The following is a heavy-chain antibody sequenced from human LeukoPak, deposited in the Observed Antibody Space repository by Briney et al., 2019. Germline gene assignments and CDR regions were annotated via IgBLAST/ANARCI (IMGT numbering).Heavy chain of an antibody. V-gene: IGHV1-2*02. D-gene: IGHD2-2*01. Sequence: ASVKVSCKASGYTFTGYYMHWVRQAPGQGLEWMGWVNPNSGGTNYAQKFQGRVTMTRDTSISTAYMEVSRLRSDDTALYYCARVWCTTTSCYYIVYWGQGTPVTVSS. J-gene: IGHJ4*02. CDR1: GYTFTGYY. CDR3: ARVWCTTTSCYYIVY. CDR2: VNPNSGGT.